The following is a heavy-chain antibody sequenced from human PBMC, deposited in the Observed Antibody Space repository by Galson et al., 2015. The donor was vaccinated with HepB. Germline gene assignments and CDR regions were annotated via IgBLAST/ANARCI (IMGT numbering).Heavy chain of an antibody. J-gene: IGHJ4*02. CDR1: GFTFSNSW. Sequence: SLRLSCAASGFTFSNSWTHWVRQTPGKGLVWVSRINTDGSSATYADSVKGRFTISRDNAKNTLYLQMNSLRAEDTAVYYCISSYWGAPNYWGQGTLVTVSS. D-gene: IGHD3-10*01. CDR2: INTDGSSA. V-gene: IGHV3-74*01. CDR3: ISSYWGAPNY.